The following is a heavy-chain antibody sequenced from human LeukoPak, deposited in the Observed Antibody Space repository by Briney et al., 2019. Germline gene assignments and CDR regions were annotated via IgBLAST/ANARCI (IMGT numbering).Heavy chain of an antibody. J-gene: IGHJ4*02. V-gene: IGHV3-48*01. Sequence: GGSLRLFCAVSGYTFSSYNMNWVRQAPGEGPEWVSHISGGSSTIFYADSVKGRFPISRDPAKSPLSLHMNSLTAEDTAVYYCERDRITITTAFDYWGQGTLVTVSS. CDR3: ERDRITITTAFDY. CDR1: GYTFSSYN. D-gene: IGHD4-11*01. CDR2: ISGGSSTI.